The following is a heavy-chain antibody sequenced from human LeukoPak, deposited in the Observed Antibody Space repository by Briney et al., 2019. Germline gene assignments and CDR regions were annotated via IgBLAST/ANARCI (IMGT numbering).Heavy chain of an antibody. CDR2: MSDSGRT. J-gene: IGHJ4*02. Sequence: KASETLSLTCTVSGVSISSYYWSWIRQPPEKGLEWIGHMSDSGRTNYYPPLRSRLTISLDMSKNQFSLKLSSVTAADTAVYYCARHSNGDGWPIFDYWGQGTLVAVSS. CDR3: ARHSNGDGWPIFDY. V-gene: IGHV4-59*08. D-gene: IGHD5-24*01. CDR1: GVSISSYY.